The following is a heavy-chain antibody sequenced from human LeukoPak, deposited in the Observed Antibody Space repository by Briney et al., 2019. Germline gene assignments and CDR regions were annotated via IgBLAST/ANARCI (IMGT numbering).Heavy chain of an antibody. CDR3: ARELVSSSCYFDY. J-gene: IGHJ4*02. D-gene: IGHD6-13*01. Sequence: SETLSLTCAVYGGSFSGYYWSWIRQPPGKGLEWIGEINHSGSTNYNPSLKSRVTISVDTSKNQFSLKLSSVTAADTAVYHCARELVSSSCYFDYWGQGTLVTVSS. CDR2: INHSGST. CDR1: GGSFSGYY. V-gene: IGHV4-34*01.